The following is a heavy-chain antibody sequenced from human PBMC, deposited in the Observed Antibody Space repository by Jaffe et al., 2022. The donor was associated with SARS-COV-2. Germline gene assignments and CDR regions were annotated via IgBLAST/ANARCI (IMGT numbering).Heavy chain of an antibody. V-gene: IGHV4-34*01. D-gene: IGHD3-16*01. CDR3: ARYFYDYVWGTDRMRNHRKSYYGMDV. Sequence: QVQLQQWGAGLLKPSETLSLTCAVYGGSFSGYYWSWIRQPPGKGLEWIGEINHSGSTNYNPSLKSRVTISVDTSKNQFSLKLSSVTAADTAVYYCARYFYDYVWGTDRMRNHRKSYYGMDVWGQGTTVTVSS. CDR1: GGSFSGYY. J-gene: IGHJ6*02. CDR2: INHSGST.